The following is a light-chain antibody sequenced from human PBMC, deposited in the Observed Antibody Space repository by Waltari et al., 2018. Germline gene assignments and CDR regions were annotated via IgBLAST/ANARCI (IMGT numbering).Light chain of an antibody. J-gene: IGLJ3*02. CDR2: EGS. Sequence: QSALTQPASVSGSPGQSLHISCTGTSTDVWSYNLVSWYQQHPGKAPKLMIYEGSKRPSGVSNRFSGSKSGNTASLTISGLQAEDEADYYCCSYAGSSTLVFGGGTKLTVL. CDR1: STDVWSYNL. CDR3: CSYAGSSTLV. V-gene: IGLV2-23*01.